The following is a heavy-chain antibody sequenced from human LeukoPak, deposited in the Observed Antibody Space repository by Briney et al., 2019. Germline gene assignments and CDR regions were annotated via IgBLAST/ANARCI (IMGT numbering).Heavy chain of an antibody. CDR2: IYPADSDT. CDR1: GYSFSTYW. CDR3: ARGERDAFDI. D-gene: IGHD1-26*01. J-gene: IGHJ3*02. V-gene: IGHV5-51*01. Sequence: LGESLKISCKGSGYSFSTYWIGWVRQMPGKGLEWMGIIYPADSDTRYSPSFQGQVTISADKSISTAYLQWSSLKASDTAMYYCARGERDAFDIWGQGTMVTVSS.